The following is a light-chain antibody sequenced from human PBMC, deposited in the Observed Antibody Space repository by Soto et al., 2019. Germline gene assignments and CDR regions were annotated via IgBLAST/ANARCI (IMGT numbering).Light chain of an antibody. J-gene: IGKJ2*01. CDR2: GAS. V-gene: IGKV3-20*01. CDR1: QTMNSNY. Sequence: EVVLTQSPGTLSLSPGERATLSCRASQTMNSNYIAWYQHKPGQAPRLLIFGASRRATGIPDRFIGSGSGTDFTLTISRLEPEDIAVYYCQQSGGSLYTFGQGTKVEIK. CDR3: QQSGGSLYT.